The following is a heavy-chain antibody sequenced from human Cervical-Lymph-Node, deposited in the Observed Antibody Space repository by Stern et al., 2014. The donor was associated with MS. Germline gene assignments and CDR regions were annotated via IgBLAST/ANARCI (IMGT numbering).Heavy chain of an antibody. J-gene: IGHJ4*02. CDR2: IYYTGST. D-gene: IGHD1-26*01. Sequence: VQLVQSGPGLVKPSETLSLTCTVSGGSISSSSYYWGWVRQTPAKGLEWIASIYYTGSTYYNPTLKSRVTISIDTSKKQFSLKMSSVTAADTAVYYCATVGATDLDYWGQGTLVTVSS. V-gene: IGHV4-39*01. CDR3: ATVGATDLDY. CDR1: GGSISSSSYY.